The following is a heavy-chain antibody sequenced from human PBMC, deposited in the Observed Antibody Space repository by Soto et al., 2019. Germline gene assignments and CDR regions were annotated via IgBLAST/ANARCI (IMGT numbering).Heavy chain of an antibody. CDR2: IWYDGSEK. V-gene: IGHV3-33*01. J-gene: IGHJ4*02. CDR3: ARQSLGNIRLRGFDY. CDR1: GFTFSDYG. Sequence: QVQLVESGGGVVQPGRSLRLSCAASGFTFSDYGRHWVRQAPGKGLEWVAVIWYDGSEKYYADSVKGRFTISRDNSKNTLYLQMNSLRVEDTALYYCARQSLGNIRLRGFDYWGQGALVTVSS. D-gene: IGHD1-1*01.